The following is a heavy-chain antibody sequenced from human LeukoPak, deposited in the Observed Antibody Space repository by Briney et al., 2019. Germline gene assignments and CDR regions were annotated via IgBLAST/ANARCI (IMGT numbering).Heavy chain of an antibody. V-gene: IGHV4-61*08. CDR2: IFYTGST. J-gene: IGHJ4*02. Sequence: SETLSLTCTVSGGSVSSADQYWSWIRQPPGRGLEWIGYIFYTGSTNSNPSLKSRVTMSVDTSTNQFSLSLSSVTAADTAVYFCARVSVVTTYYFDFWGRGTLVIVSS. CDR1: GGSVSSADQY. D-gene: IGHD3-10*01. CDR3: ARVSVVTTYYFDF.